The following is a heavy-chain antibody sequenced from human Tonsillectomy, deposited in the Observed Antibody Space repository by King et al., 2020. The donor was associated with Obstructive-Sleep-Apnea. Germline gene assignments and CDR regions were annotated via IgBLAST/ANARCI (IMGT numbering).Heavy chain of an antibody. D-gene: IGHD4-17*01. CDR2: ISSSSSYI. V-gene: IGHV3-21*01. CDR3: ASYNDYGDQGAFDI. Sequence: VQLVESGGGLVKPGGSLRLSCAASGFTFSSYSMNWVRQAPGKGLEWVSFISSSSSYIYYADSVKGRFTISRDNAKNSLYLQMNSLRAEDKAVYYCASYNDYGDQGAFDIWGQGTMVTVSS. J-gene: IGHJ3*02. CDR1: GFTFSSYS.